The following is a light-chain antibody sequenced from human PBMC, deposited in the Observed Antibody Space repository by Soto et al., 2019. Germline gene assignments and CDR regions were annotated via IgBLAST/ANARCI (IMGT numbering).Light chain of an antibody. CDR3: QQSGSSPPKYT. CDR1: QRVSSSY. CDR2: DAS. V-gene: IGKV3-20*01. J-gene: IGKJ2*01. Sequence: EIVLTQSPGTLSLSPGERATLSCRASQRVSSSYLAWYQQKPGQAPRLLLYDASSRATGIPDRFSGSGSGTDFTLTISRLEPEDFAVNYCQQSGSSPPKYTFGQGTKLEIK.